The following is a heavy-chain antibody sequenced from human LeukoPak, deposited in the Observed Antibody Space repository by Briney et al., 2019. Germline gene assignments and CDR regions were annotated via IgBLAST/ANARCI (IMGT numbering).Heavy chain of an antibody. J-gene: IGHJ6*03. CDR1: GGPIYSYY. V-gene: IGHV4-4*07. CDR2: LYPGVST. D-gene: IGHD3-22*01. CDR3: ARLKFYNSTGYSPGHYMDV. Sequence: SETLSLTCTVSGGPIYSYYWSWIRQTAGKGLEWIGRLYPGVSTNYNPSLKSRVTMSVDTSKNQFALKLSAVTAADTAVYYCARLKFYNSTGYSPGHYMDVWGKGTTVTVSS.